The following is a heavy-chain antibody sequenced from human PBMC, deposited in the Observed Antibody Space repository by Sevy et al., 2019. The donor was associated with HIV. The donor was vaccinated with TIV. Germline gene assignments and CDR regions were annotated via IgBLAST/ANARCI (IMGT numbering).Heavy chain of an antibody. V-gene: IGHV1-8*01. CDR2: MNRNSGNT. CDR1: GYTFTSYD. D-gene: IGHD2-2*01. Sequence: ASVKVSCKASGYTFTSYDINWVRQATGQGLEWMGWMNRNSGNTGYAQKFQGRVTMTRNTSISTAYMELSSLRSEDTAVYYCARFRGAVVVVVPAALDYYYYYGMDVWGQGTTVTVSS. J-gene: IGHJ6*02. CDR3: ARFRGAVVVVVPAALDYYYYYGMDV.